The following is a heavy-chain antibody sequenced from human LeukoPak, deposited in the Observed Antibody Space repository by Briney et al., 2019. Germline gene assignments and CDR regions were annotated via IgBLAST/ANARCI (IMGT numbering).Heavy chain of an antibody. V-gene: IGHV3-30*04. D-gene: IGHD5-24*01. CDR2: VSSDGDNK. CDR1: GFTFSTYA. J-gene: IGHJ2*01. CDR3: ATGRGGRYWYFDL. Sequence: GGSLRLSCADSGFTFSTYAMHWVRQAPGKGLEWVAVVSSDGDNKYYADSVKGRFTISRDNSKNTLYLQMNGLRAEDTAVYYCATGRGGRYWYFDLWGRGTLVTVSS.